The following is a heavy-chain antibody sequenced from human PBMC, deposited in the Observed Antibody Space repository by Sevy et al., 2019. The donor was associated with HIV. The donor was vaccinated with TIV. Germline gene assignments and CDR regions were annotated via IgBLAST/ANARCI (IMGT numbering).Heavy chain of an antibody. CDR2: IIPIFGTA. CDR1: GGTFSSYA. CDR3: ARSGRDIVVVPAAAPADYFDY. V-gene: IGHV1-69*13. D-gene: IGHD2-2*01. Sequence: ASVKVSCKASGGTFSSYAISWVRQAPGQGLEWMGGIIPIFGTANYAQKFQGRVTITGDESTSTAYMELSSLRSEDTAVYYCARSGRDIVVVPAAAPADYFDYWGQGTLVTVSS. J-gene: IGHJ4*02.